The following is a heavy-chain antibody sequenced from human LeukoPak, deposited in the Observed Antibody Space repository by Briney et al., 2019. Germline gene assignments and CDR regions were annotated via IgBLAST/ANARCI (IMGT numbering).Heavy chain of an antibody. V-gene: IGHV3-21*01. D-gene: IGHD2-21*01. J-gene: IGHJ3*02. CDR1: GFTVSSNY. Sequence: GGSLRLSCAASGFTVSSNYMSWVRQAPGKGLEWVSSISSSSSYIYYADSVKGRFTISRDNAKDSLYLQMNSLRAEDTAVYYCARDGVIGDDAFDIWGQGTMVTVSS. CDR3: ARDGVIGDDAFDI. CDR2: ISSSSSYI.